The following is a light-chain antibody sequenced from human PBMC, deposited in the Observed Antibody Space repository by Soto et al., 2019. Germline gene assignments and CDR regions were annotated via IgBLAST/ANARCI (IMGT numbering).Light chain of an antibody. CDR3: SSYTSSSTRV. Sequence: QSALTQSASVSGSPGQSITISCTGTSSDVGGYNYVSWYQQHPGKAPKLIIYDVSNRPSGVSNRFSGSKSGSTASLTISGLQAEDEADYYCSSYTSSSTRVFGGGTKLTVL. V-gene: IGLV2-14*01. J-gene: IGLJ3*02. CDR2: DVS. CDR1: SSDVGGYNY.